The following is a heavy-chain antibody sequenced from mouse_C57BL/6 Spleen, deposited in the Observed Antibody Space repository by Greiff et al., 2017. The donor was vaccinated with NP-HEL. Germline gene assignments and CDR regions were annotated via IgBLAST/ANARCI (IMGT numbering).Heavy chain of an antibody. J-gene: IGHJ3*01. V-gene: IGHV5-17*01. CDR1: GFTFSDYG. CDR2: ISSGSSNI. Sequence: EVMLVESGGGLVKPGGSLKLSCAASGFTFSDYGMHWVRQAPEKGLEWVAYISSGSSNIYYADTVKGRFTISRDNAKNTLCLLMTRLRSEDTAMYYCARQAYYYGSSLFAYWGQGTLVTVSA. CDR3: ARQAYYYGSSLFAY. D-gene: IGHD1-1*01.